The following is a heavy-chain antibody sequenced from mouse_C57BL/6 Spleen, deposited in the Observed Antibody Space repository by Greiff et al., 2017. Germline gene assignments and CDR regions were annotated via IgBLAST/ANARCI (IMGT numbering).Heavy chain of an antibody. CDR1: GYTFTSYW. J-gene: IGHJ1*03. Sequence: QVQLQQPGAELVMPGASVKLSCKASGYTFTSYWMHWVKQRPGQGLEWIGEIDPSDSYTNYNQKFKGKSTLTVDKSSSTAYMQLSILTSEDSAVYYCARSYDGSSYKYFDVWGTGTTVTVSS. D-gene: IGHD1-1*01. CDR2: IDPSDSYT. V-gene: IGHV1-69*01. CDR3: ARSYDGSSYKYFDV.